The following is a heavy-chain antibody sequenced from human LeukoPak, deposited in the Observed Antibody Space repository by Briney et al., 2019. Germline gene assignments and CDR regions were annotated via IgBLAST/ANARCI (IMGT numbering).Heavy chain of an antibody. CDR1: GGSIRSYY. CDR2: IYYSGST. D-gene: IGHD6-6*01. Sequence: PSETLSLTCTVSGGSIRSYYWSWIRQPPGKGLEWIGYIYYSGSTNYNPSLKSRVTMSVDTSKNQFSLNLTSVTAADTAVYYCAWQYSSSSGWFDPWGQGTLVTVSS. J-gene: IGHJ5*02. CDR3: AWQYSSSSGWFDP. V-gene: IGHV4-59*01.